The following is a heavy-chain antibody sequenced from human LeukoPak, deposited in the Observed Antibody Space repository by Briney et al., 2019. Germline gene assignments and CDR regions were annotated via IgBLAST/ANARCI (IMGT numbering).Heavy chain of an antibody. CDR1: GGSLSSGGYS. V-gene: IGHV4-30-2*01. D-gene: IGHD3-3*01. CDR2: IYHSGST. CDR3: ARSSADLEAFDY. J-gene: IGHJ4*02. Sequence: SETLSLTCAVSGGSLSSGGYSWRWIRQPPGRGLEWIGYIYHSGSTYYNPSLKSRVTISVDRPKNQFSLKLSSVTAADTAVYYCARSSADLEAFDYWGQGTLVTVSS.